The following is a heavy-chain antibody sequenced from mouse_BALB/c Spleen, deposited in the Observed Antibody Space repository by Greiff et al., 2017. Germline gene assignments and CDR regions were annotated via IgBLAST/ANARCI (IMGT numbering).Heavy chain of an antibody. D-gene: IGHD4-1*01. Sequence: VQLQQSGAELARPGASVKLSCKASGYTFTSYWMQWVKQRPGQGLEWIGAIYPGDGDTRYTQKFKGKATLTADKSSSTAYMQLSSLASEDSAVYYCARRGVGRYFDYWGQGTTLTVSS. CDR3: ARRGVGRYFDY. CDR1: GYTFTSYW. CDR2: IYPGDGDT. J-gene: IGHJ2*01. V-gene: IGHV1-87*01.